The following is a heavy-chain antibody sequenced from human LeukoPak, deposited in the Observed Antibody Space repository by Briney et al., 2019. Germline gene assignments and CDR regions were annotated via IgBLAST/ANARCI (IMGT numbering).Heavy chain of an antibody. CDR2: INPSGGST. CDR3: ARAWLEEWELPYYYYYGMDV. J-gene: IGHJ6*02. CDR1: GYTFTSYY. Sequence: GASVKVSCKASGYTFTSYYMHWVRQAPGQGLEWMGIINPSGGSTSYAQKFQGRVTMTRDTSTSTVYMELSSLRSEDTDVYYCARAWLEEWELPYYYYYGMDVWGQGTTVTVSS. D-gene: IGHD1-26*01. V-gene: IGHV1-46*01.